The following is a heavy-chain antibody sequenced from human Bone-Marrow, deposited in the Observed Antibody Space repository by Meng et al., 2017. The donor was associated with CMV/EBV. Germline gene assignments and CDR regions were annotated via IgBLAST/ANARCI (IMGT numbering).Heavy chain of an antibody. CDR1: GFTFSSYG. D-gene: IGHD2-2*01. Sequence: GESLKISCAASGFTFSSYGMHWVRQAPGKGLEWVAFIRYDGSNKYYADSVKGRFTISRDNSKNTLYLQMNSLRAEDTAVYYCARNCSSTSCYMGYYYYYYGMDVWGQGTTVAVSS. J-gene: IGHJ6*02. CDR2: IRYDGSNK. CDR3: ARNCSSTSCYMGYYYYYYGMDV. V-gene: IGHV3-30*02.